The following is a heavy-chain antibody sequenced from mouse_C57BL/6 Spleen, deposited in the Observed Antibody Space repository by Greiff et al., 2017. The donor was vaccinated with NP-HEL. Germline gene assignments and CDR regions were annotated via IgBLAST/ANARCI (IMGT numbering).Heavy chain of an antibody. CDR1: GFTFSNYW. V-gene: IGHV6-3*01. D-gene: IGHD1-2*01. J-gene: IGHJ4*01. Sequence: EVQLQEPGGGLVQPGGSMKFSCVASGFTFSNYWMNWVRQSPEKGLEWVAQIRLKSDNYATNYAESVKGRFTISRDDSKSSVYRQMNNLRAEDTGIYYCTAPLLRYYAMDYWGQGTSVTVSS. CDR3: TAPLLRYYAMDY. CDR2: IRLKSDNYAT.